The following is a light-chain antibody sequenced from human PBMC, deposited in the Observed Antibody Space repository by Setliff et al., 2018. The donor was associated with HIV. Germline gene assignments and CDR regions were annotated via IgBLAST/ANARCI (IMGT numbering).Light chain of an antibody. CDR2: DAS. CDR3: SSYTSSSTRV. J-gene: IGLJ1*01. V-gene: IGLV2-14*03. CDR1: STDVGRYIF. Sequence: QSVLTQPASVSGSPGQSITISCTGSSTDVGRYIFVSWYQQHPGKAPRLMIFDASNRPSGVSNRFSGSKSGSTASLTISGLQPEDEADYYCSSYTSSSTRVFGTGTKVTVL.